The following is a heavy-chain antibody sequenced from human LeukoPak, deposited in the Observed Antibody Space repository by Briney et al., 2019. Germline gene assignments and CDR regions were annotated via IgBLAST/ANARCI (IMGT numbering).Heavy chain of an antibody. CDR2: INHSGST. CDR3: AGHHPRNTVDF. V-gene: IGHV4-34*01. Sequence: PSETLSLTCAVYGGSFSGYYWSWIRQPPGKGLEWIGEINHSGSTNYNPSLKSRVTISVDTSKNQFSLKLSSVTAADTAVYYCAGHHPRNTVDFWGQGTLVTVSS. J-gene: IGHJ4*02. CDR1: GGSFSGYY. D-gene: IGHD2/OR15-2a*01.